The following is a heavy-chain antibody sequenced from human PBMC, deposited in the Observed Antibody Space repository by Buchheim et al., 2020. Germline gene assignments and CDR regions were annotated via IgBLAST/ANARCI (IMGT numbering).Heavy chain of an antibody. CDR2: ISSSSSTI. Sequence: EVQLVESGGGLVQPGGSLRLSCAASGFTFSSYSMNWVCQAPGKGLEWVSYISSSSSTIYYADSVKGRFTISRVNAKNSLFLQMNSLRAEDTAVYYCARDLGENGYYYYGMDVWGQGTT. D-gene: IGHD3-10*01. J-gene: IGHJ6*02. CDR3: ARDLGENGYYYYGMDV. V-gene: IGHV3-48*04. CDR1: GFTFSSYS.